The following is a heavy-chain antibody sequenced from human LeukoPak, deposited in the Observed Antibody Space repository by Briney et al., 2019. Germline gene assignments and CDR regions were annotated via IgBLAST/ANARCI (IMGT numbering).Heavy chain of an antibody. CDR1: GFTFGTST. J-gene: IGHJ4*02. V-gene: IGHV3-7*04. CDR3: ARGGGMRSWYDFDY. CDR2: IKEAGSEK. D-gene: IGHD6-13*01. Sequence: GGSLTLSCTTSGFTFGTSTMSWVRQAPGKGLEFMANIKEAGSEKYYVDSVKGRFTISRDNDKNLVHLQMNSLRAEDTAVYYCARGGGMRSWYDFDYWGQGTLVTVSS.